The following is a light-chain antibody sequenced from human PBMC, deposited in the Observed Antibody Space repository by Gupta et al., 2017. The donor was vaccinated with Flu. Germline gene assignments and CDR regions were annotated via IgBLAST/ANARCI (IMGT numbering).Light chain of an antibody. CDR2: AVS. CDR1: HSHGYSDGNTY. CDR3: MKSTHPWT. V-gene: IGKV2-30*01. J-gene: IGKJ2*02. Sequence: VTLCPAASVSCSCSHSHGYSDGNTYLNWYQQRPGHSPRRLIYAVSNRDSGVTDRFSGSGTGIDFTLKISGVEAEDVEVYYCMKSTHPWTFGQGTKLEIK.